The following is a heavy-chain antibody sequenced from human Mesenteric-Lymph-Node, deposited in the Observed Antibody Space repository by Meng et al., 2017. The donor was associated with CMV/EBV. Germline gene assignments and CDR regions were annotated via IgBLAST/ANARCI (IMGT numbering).Heavy chain of an antibody. CDR2: IYPGDSDT. CDR1: GYSFTSYW. D-gene: IGHD3-22*01. V-gene: IGHV5-51*01. J-gene: IGHJ4*02. CDR3: ARQAYDSSGHYYFDY. Sequence: GGSLRLSCKGSGYSFTSYWIGWVRQMPGKGLEWMGIIYPGDSDTRYSPSFQGQVTISADKSISTAYLQWSSLKASDTAMYYCARQAYDSSGHYYFDYWGQGTLVTVSS.